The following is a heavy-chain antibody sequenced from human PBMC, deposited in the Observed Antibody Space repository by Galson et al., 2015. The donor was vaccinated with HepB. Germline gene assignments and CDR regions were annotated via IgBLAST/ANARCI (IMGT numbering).Heavy chain of an antibody. CDR3: ARDLVVSPTIGDLGQYYYGMNV. CDR1: GGTFTSYS. Sequence: SVKVSCKASGGTFTSYSISWVRQAPGQGLEWMGGIIPVFGPANYAQKFQGRVTITADESTSTAYMELSSLRSEDTAVYYCARDLVVSPTIGDLGQYYYGMNVWGQGTTVTVYS. V-gene: IGHV1-69*13. CDR2: IIPVFGPA. D-gene: IGHD5/OR15-5a*01. J-gene: IGHJ6*02.